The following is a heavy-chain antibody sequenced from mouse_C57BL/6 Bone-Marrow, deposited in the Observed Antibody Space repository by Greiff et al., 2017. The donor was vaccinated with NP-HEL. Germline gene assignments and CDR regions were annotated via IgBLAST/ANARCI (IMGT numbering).Heavy chain of an antibody. Sequence: QVQLQQSGAELARPGASVKMSCKASGYTFTSYTMHWVKQRPGQGLEWIGYINPSSGYTKYNQKFKDKATLTADKSSSTAYMQLSSLTSEDSADYYCARQLRLGFAYWGQGTLVTVSA. CDR2: INPSSGYT. J-gene: IGHJ3*01. CDR1: GYTFTSYT. D-gene: IGHD3-2*02. CDR3: ARQLRLGFAY. V-gene: IGHV1-4*01.